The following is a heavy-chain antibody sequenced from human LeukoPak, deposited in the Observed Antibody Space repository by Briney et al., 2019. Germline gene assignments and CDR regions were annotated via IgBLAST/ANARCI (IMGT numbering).Heavy chain of an antibody. CDR3: ARDEPYYYYFEY. D-gene: IGHD3-10*01. CDR1: GGTFSSYA. CDR2: IIPIFGTA. V-gene: IGHV1-69*05. J-gene: IGHJ4*02. Sequence: SVKVSCKASGGTFSSYAISWVRQAPGQGLEWMGRIIPIFGTANYAQKFQGRVTITTDESTSTAYMELSSLRSEDTAVYYCARDEPYYYYFEYWGQGTLVTVSS.